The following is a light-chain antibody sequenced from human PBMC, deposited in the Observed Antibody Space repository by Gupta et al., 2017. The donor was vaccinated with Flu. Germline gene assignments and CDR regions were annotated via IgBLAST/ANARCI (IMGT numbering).Light chain of an antibody. V-gene: IGKV2-30*01. J-gene: IGKJ1*01. Sequence: VVMTQSPLCLPVTLGQPASISCRSSQSLVYSDGNTYLQWFQQRPGQSPRRLIYQVSHRESGVPDRYSGSGSGTDFTLKISRVEAEDVGVYYCMQGSRWPWAFGQGTKVEIK. CDR1: QSLVYSDGNTY. CDR2: QVS. CDR3: MQGSRWPWA.